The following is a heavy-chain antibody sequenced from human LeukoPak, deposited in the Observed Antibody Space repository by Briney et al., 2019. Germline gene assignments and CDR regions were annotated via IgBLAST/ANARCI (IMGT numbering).Heavy chain of an antibody. V-gene: IGHV4-34*01. J-gene: IGHJ4*02. CDR3: ARSPPYDFWSGYYIGYYFDY. CDR2: INHSGST. CDR1: GGSFSGYY. D-gene: IGHD3-3*01. Sequence: SETPSLTCAVYGGSFSGYYWSWIRQPPGKGLEWIGEINHSGSTNYNPSLKSRVTISVDTSKNQFSLKLSSVTAADTAVYYCARSPPYDFWSGYYIGYYFDYWGQGTLVTVSS.